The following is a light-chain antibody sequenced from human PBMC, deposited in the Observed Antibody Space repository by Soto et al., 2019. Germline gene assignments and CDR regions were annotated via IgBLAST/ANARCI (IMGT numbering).Light chain of an antibody. Sequence: EIELTQYPGTLSLSPGERATLSCRASQSLSSRQLAWYQQKPGQAPRLLILDASSRATGISDRFTGSGSGTDLTLTITTLEPEDFAVYYCQQRSNWHPIAFGQGTRLEIK. CDR3: QQRSNWHPIA. CDR2: DAS. J-gene: IGKJ5*01. V-gene: IGKV3D-20*02. CDR1: QSLSSRQ.